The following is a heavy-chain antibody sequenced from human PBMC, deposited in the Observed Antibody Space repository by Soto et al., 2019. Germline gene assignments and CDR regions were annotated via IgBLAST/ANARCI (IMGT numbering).Heavy chain of an antibody. V-gene: IGHV3-53*01. CDR3: ARSPAAAATYYFDY. CDR2: IYSGGST. D-gene: IGHD6-13*01. J-gene: IGHJ4*02. CDR1: GSTVSSNY. Sequence: PGGSLRLSCAASGSTVSSNYMSWVRQAPGKGLEWVSVIYSGGSTYYADSVKGRFTISRDNSKNTLYLQMNSLRAEDTAVYYCARSPAAAATYYFDYWGQGTLVTVSS.